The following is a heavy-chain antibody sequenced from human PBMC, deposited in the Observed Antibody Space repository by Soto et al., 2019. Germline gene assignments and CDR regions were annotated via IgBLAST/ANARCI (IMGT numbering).Heavy chain of an antibody. Sequence: SETLSLTCTVSGGSISSSSYYWGWIRQPPGKGLEWIGGIYYSGSTYYNPSLKSRVTISVDTSKNQFSLKLSSVTAADTAVYYCARRAAHVVVTSIDYWGQGTLVTVSS. CDR1: GGSISSSSYY. CDR2: IYYSGST. V-gene: IGHV4-39*01. CDR3: ARRAAHVVVTSIDY. J-gene: IGHJ4*02. D-gene: IGHD2-21*02.